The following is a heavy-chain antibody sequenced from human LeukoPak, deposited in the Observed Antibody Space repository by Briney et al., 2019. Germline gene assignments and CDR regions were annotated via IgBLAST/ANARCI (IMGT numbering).Heavy chain of an antibody. CDR3: ARAGYCSSTSCYEKYYYYYMDV. D-gene: IGHD2-2*01. CDR1: GFTFSSYW. V-gene: IGHV3-7*01. Sequence: SGGSLRLSCAASGFTFSSYWMSWVRQAPGKGLEWVANIKQDGSEKYYVDSVKGRFTISRDNAKNSLYLQMNSLRAEDTAVYYCARAGYCSSTSCYEKYYYYYMDVWGKGTTVTVSS. J-gene: IGHJ6*03. CDR2: IKQDGSEK.